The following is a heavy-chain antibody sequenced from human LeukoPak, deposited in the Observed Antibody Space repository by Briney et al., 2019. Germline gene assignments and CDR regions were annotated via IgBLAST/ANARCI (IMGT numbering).Heavy chain of an antibody. V-gene: IGHV3-30-3*01. CDR1: GFTFSSYA. Sequence: GGSLRLSCAASGFTFSSYAMHWVRQAPGKGLEWVAFISSDGSNKYYADSVKGRFTISRDNSKNTLYLQMNSLRDEDTAVYYCDPHDSSSHLWGQGTLVTVSS. D-gene: IGHD6-6*01. CDR2: ISSDGSNK. J-gene: IGHJ5*02. CDR3: DPHDSSSHL.